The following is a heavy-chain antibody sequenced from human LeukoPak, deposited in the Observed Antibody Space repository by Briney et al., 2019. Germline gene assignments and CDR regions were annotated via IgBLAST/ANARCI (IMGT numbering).Heavy chain of an antibody. CDR1: GFTFSSYA. CDR3: ARWTGAILDY. Sequence: GGSLRLSCAAFGFTFSSYAMHWVRQAPGKGLEYVSAISSNGGSTYYANSVKGRFTISRDNSKNTLYLQMGSLRAEDMAVYYCARWTGAILDYWGQGTLVTVSS. J-gene: IGHJ4*02. D-gene: IGHD3-10*01. CDR2: ISSNGGST. V-gene: IGHV3-64*01.